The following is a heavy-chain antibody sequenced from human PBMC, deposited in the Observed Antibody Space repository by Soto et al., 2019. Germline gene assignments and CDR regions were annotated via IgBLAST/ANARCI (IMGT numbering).Heavy chain of an antibody. D-gene: IGHD3-22*01. CDR3: ARDDYYDSSGYYLGLDY. CDR1: GFTFSSYG. CDR2: IWYDGSNK. V-gene: IGHV3-33*01. J-gene: IGHJ4*02. Sequence: GGSLRLSCAASGFTFSSYGMHWVRQAPGKGLEWVAVIWYDGSNKYYADSVKGRFTISRDNSKNTLYLQMNSLRAEDTAVYYCARDDYYDSSGYYLGLDYWGQGTLVTVSS.